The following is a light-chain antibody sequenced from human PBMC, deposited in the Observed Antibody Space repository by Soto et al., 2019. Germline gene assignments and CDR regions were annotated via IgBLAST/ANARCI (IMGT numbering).Light chain of an antibody. CDR2: NSS. J-gene: IGKJ1*01. CDR3: QQYRDIPQT. CDR1: QSVRSNY. Sequence: ETVLTQSPGTLSLSPGERATLSCRASQSVRSNYLAWYQQKPGQAPRLLIYNSSTRATGIPDRFSGSGSGTDFTLTISRLEPEDFALYYCQQYRDIPQTFGQGTKVEMK. V-gene: IGKV3-20*01.